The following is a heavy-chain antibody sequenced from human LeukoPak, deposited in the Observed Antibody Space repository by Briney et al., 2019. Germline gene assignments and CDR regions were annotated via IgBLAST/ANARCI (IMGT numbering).Heavy chain of an antibody. CDR3: ARGVEQWLVDY. J-gene: IGHJ4*02. Sequence: GGSLRLFCAASGFTFSSYWMSWVRQAPGKGLEWVANIKQDGSEKYYVDSVKGRFTISRDNAKNSLYLQMNSLRAEDTAVYYCARGVEQWLVDYWGQGTLVTVSS. D-gene: IGHD6-19*01. CDR2: IKQDGSEK. CDR1: GFTFSSYW. V-gene: IGHV3-7*01.